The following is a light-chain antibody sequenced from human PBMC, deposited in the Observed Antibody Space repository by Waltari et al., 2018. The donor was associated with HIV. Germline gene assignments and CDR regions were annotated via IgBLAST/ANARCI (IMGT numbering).Light chain of an antibody. V-gene: IGLV3-21*02. Sequence: VLTQPPSVSVAPGQTATITCGGNNIKSKNVHWYRQRPGQAPTLVVYDDSARPSGIPERFSGSHSENTATLTISRVEAGDEADYYCQVWDSTTDEGVFGGGTKLAVL. J-gene: IGLJ2*01. CDR2: DDS. CDR1: NIKSKN. CDR3: QVWDSTTDEGV.